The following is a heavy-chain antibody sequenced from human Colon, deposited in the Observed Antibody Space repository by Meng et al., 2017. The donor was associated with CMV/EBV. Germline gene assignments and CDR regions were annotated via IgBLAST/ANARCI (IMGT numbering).Heavy chain of an antibody. J-gene: IGHJ4*02. Sequence: ASVKVSCKTSGYTLSRYGISWVRQAPGQGLEWVGWISAYNGNTNYAQKLQDRVTMTIDKFASTAYMELRSLRSDDTAVYYCAGGNYSTSDNWGQGTLVTVSS. V-gene: IGHV1-18*01. CDR3: AGGNYSTSDN. CDR2: ISAYNGNT. D-gene: IGHD2-2*01. CDR1: GYTLSRYG.